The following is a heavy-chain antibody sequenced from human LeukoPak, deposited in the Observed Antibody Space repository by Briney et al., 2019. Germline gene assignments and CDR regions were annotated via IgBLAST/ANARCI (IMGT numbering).Heavy chain of an antibody. CDR1: GYTFTSYA. V-gene: IGHV1-3*01. D-gene: IGHD2-2*01. J-gene: IGHJ4*02. CDR2: INAGNGNT. Sequence: SVKVSCKASGYTFTSYAMHWVRQAPGQRLEWMGWINAGNGNTKYSQKFQGRVTITRDTSASTAYMELSSLRSEDTAVYYCARDIGNGVPAAIGFDYWGQGTLVTVSS. CDR3: ARDIGNGVPAAIGFDY.